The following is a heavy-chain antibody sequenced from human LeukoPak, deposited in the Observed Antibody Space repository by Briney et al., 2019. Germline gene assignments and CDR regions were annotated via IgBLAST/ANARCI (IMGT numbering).Heavy chain of an antibody. Sequence: SETLSVTCTVSGGSISSSGYYWAWIRQPPGKGLEWIGSIYYSGSTYYNPSLRSRVTISVDTSKNKFSLKLSSVTAADTAVYYCARQSTKYNNGWLFDYWGQGTLVTVSS. J-gene: IGHJ4*02. CDR2: IYYSGST. CDR1: GGSISSSGYY. CDR3: ARQSTKYNNGWLFDY. D-gene: IGHD6-19*01. V-gene: IGHV4-39*01.